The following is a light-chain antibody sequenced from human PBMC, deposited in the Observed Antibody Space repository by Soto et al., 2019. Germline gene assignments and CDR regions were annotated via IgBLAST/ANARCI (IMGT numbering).Light chain of an antibody. CDR2: DVN. J-gene: IGLJ3*02. Sequence: QSALTQPRSVSGSPGQSVTISCTGTSSDVGTYNLVSWYQQYPGKAPKVMIYDVNERPSGVPDRFSGSKSGNTASLTIIGLQTEDEADYYCCSYAGSYSWVFGGGTKLTVL. V-gene: IGLV2-11*01. CDR3: CSYAGSYSWV. CDR1: SSDVGTYNL.